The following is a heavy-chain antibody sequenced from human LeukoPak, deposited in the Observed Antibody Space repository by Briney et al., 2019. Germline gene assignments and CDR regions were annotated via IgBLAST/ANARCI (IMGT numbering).Heavy chain of an antibody. D-gene: IGHD2-15*01. CDR1: GFTFTSFA. Sequence: GSLRLSCAASGFTFTSFAMSWVRQAPGKGLEWVSAISTSGGSTYYADSVKGRFTFSRDNSKNTLYLEMSSLRAEDTAVYYCARRLGYCSEGSCYFDYWGQGNLVTVSS. V-gene: IGHV3-23*01. CDR2: ISTSGGST. CDR3: ARRLGYCSEGSCYFDY. J-gene: IGHJ4*02.